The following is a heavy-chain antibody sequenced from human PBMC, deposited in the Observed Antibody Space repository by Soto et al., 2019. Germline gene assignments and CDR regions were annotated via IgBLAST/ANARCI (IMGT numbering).Heavy chain of an antibody. V-gene: IGHV1-3*01. CDR3: ARDLGGWPDY. J-gene: IGHJ4*02. D-gene: IGHD2-15*01. CDR1: GYTFTSYA. Sequence: QVQLVQSGAEVKKPGASVKVSCKASGYTFTSYAMHWVRQAPGQRLEWMGWSNAGNGNTKYSQKFQGRVTITRDTSASTAYMELSGVGSEDTAVYYCARDLGGWPDYWGQGTLVTVSS. CDR2: SNAGNGNT.